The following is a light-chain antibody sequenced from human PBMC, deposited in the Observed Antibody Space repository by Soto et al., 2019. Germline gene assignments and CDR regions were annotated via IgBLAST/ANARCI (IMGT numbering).Light chain of an antibody. J-gene: IGLJ1*01. CDR1: SSDVGGYNY. CDR3: CSYAGSYTLYV. Sequence: QSVLTQPRSVSGSPGQSVTISCTGTSSDVGGYNYVSWYQQHPGKAPKLMIYDVSKRPSGVPDRFSGSKSGNTASLTISGLQAEDKADYYCCSYAGSYTLYVFGTGTKVTVL. CDR2: DVS. V-gene: IGLV2-11*01.